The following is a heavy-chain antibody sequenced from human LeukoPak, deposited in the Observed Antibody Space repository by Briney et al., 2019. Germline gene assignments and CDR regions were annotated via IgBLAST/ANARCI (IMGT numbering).Heavy chain of an antibody. J-gene: IGHJ4*02. CDR2: IDPSGGST. D-gene: IGHD3-10*01. CDR3: ARALRAIWFGELWS. CDR1: GYTFTNYY. V-gene: IGHV1-46*01. Sequence: ASVKVSCKASGYTFTNYYMHWVRQAPGQGLEWMGIIDPSGGSTRYAQKFQGRVTMTRDASTSTVYMEMSSLRSEDTAVYYCARALRAIWFGELWSRGQGTLVTVSS.